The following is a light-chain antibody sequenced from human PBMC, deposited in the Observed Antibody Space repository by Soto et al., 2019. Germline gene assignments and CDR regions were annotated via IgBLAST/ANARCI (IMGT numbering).Light chain of an antibody. CDR1: RGINTF. J-gene: IGKJ3*01. V-gene: IGKV1-27*01. Sequence: DIQMTQSPPSLSASVGDRVTITCRASRGINTFLAWYQQKQGKVPKLLIYAASTLQSGVPSRFSGSGSGTDFTLTINSLQPEDVGTYYCQKYDTAPLTFGPGTTVDVK. CDR2: AAS. CDR3: QKYDTAPLT.